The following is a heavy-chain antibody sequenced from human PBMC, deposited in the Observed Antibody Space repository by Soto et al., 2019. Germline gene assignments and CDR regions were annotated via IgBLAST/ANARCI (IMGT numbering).Heavy chain of an antibody. D-gene: IGHD5-18*01. CDR3: AHKMDTVDWFGP. J-gene: IGHJ5*02. CDR2: IYWNDNK. CDR1: GFSLSGGGVG. V-gene: IGHV2-5*01. Sequence: VSGPTLVNPTPALTLTCTFSGFSLSGGGVGVGWIRQPPGKARERVALIYWNDNKRYSPPLKSRLTITKDTSKNQVVLTMTNMDPVDTATYYCAHKMDTVDWFGPWGRGTLVTVSS.